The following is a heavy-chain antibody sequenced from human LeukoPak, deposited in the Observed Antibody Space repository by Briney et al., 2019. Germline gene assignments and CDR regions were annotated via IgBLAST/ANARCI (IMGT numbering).Heavy chain of an antibody. V-gene: IGHV3-33*01. Sequence: GGSLRLSCAASGFTFSSYGMHWVRQAPGKGLEWVAVIWYDGSNKYYADSVKGRFTISRDNSKNTLYLQMNSLRAEDTAVYYCARDDLERVGATPLDYWGQGTLVTVSS. CDR2: IWYDGSNK. D-gene: IGHD1-26*01. J-gene: IGHJ4*02. CDR1: GFTFSSYG. CDR3: ARDDLERVGATPLDY.